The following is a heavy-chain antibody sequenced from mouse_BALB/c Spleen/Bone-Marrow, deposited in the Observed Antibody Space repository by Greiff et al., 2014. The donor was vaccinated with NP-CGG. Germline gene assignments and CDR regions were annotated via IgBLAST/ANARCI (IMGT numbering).Heavy chain of an antibody. CDR3: ATGYYFDH. D-gene: IGHD4-1*01. Sequence: EVKVVESGPSLVKPSQTLSLTCSVTGDSITRGYWNWIRKFPGNKLEYMGYITYSANTYYNPSLKSRLSITRDTSKNQYYLQLNSVTTEDTATYYCATGYYFDHWGQGTTLTVSS. CDR1: GDSITRGY. V-gene: IGHV3-8*02. J-gene: IGHJ2*01. CDR2: ITYSANT.